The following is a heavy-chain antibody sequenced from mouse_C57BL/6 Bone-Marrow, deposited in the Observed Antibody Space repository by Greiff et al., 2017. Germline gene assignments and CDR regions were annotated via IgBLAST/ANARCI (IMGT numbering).Heavy chain of an antibody. V-gene: IGHV2-2*01. CDR3: ARNGAYYYGSSYYYARDY. D-gene: IGHD1-1*01. Sequence: QVQLKESGPGLVQPSQSLSITCTVSGFSLTSYGVHWVRQSPGKGLEWLGVIWSGGSTDYNAAFISRLSISKDNSKSQVFFKMNSLQADDTARYYCARNGAYYYGSSYYYARDYWGQGTSVTVSS. CDR1: GFSLTSYG. J-gene: IGHJ4*01. CDR2: IWSGGST.